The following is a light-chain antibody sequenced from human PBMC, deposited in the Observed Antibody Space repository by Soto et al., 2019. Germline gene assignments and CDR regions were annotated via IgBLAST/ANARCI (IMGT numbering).Light chain of an antibody. CDR2: AAS. Sequence: DIQMTPSPSSLSASVGDRVTITCRASQSISSYLNWYQHKPGKAPKLLIYAASRLQSGVPSRFSGSGSWTDFTLTISSLQPEDFATYYCQQSYRTPRYTFGQGTKLEIK. V-gene: IGKV1-39*01. CDR1: QSISSY. J-gene: IGKJ2*01. CDR3: QQSYRTPRYT.